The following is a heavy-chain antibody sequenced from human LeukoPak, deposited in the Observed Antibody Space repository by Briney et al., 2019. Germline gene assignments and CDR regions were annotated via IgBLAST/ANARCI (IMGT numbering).Heavy chain of an antibody. CDR3: AHREGPNGENYFDY. V-gene: IGHV2-5*01. CDR1: GFSVTDTGVG. D-gene: IGHD4-17*01. CDR2: TYWNDDK. Sequence: SGPTLVKPTQTLTLTCAFSGFSVTDTGVGVGWIRQPPGKALEWLALTYWNDDKRYTPSLKSRLTITKDTSKNQVVLTMTNMDPVDSATYYCAHREGPNGENYFDYWGQGTLVTVSS. J-gene: IGHJ4*02.